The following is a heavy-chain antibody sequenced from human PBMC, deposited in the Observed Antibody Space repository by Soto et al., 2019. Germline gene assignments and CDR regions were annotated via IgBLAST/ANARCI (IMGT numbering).Heavy chain of an antibody. CDR1: GFTFSSYG. CDR3: AREKWYGYAFDI. Sequence: QVQLVESGGGVVQPGRSLRLSCAASGFTFSSYGMHWVRQAPGKGLEWVAVIWYDGSNKYYADSVKGRFTISRDNSKNPLYLQMNSLGAEDTAVYYCAREKWYGYAFDIWGQGTMVTVSS. D-gene: IGHD2-15*01. J-gene: IGHJ3*02. CDR2: IWYDGSNK. V-gene: IGHV3-33*01.